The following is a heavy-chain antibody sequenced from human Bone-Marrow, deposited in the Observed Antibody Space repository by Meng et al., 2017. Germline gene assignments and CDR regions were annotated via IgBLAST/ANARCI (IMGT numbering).Heavy chain of an antibody. CDR1: GGPLNNYY. CDR2: ISLGGIT. Sequence: QVLLQQWGAGLLKPSETLSLTCDVYGGPLNNYYWNWIRQPPGKGLEWIGEISLGGITNYNPSLESRVTISIDTSKNQFSLKLKSVTAADTAVFYCVRELWNERGGFEIWDQGTMVTVSS. J-gene: IGHJ3*02. CDR3: VRELWNERGGFEI. V-gene: IGHV4-34*01. D-gene: IGHD1-1*01.